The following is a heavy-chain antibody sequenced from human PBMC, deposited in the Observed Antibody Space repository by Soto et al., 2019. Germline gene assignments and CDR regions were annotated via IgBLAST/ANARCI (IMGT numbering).Heavy chain of an antibody. CDR2: IKSDGSVT. J-gene: IGHJ5*02. CDR3: ARSDWFDP. CDR1: GCTISGYA. V-gene: IGHV3-74*01. Sequence: GGSLRLSCAASGCTISGYAMSWVRQVPGKGLVWVSRIKSDGSVTSYADSVKGRFTISRDNAKNTLYLQMNSLRAEDTAVYYCARSDWFDPWGQGTLVTVSS.